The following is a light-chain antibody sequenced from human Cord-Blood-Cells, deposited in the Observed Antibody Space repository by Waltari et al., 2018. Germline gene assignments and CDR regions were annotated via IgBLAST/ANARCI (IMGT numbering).Light chain of an antibody. V-gene: IGKV1-8*01. CDR2: AAS. CDR3: QQYYSYPLT. CDR1: QGISSY. Sequence: AIRMTQSPSSFSASTGDRVTITCRASQGISSYLAWYQQNPGKAPKLLIYAASTLQSGVPTRFSGSVSGTDFTLTISCLQSEDFATYYWQQYYSYPLTFGPGTKVDIK. J-gene: IGKJ3*01.